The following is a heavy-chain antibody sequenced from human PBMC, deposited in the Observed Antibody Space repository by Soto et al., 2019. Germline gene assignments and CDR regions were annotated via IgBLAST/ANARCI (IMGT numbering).Heavy chain of an antibody. CDR1: GFTFSSYA. Sequence: GWSLRLSCAASGFTFSSYAMSWVRQAPGKGLEWVSAISGSGGSTYYADSVKGRFTISRDNSKNTLYLQMNSLRAEDTAVYYCAKDRGRNWNMFDYWGQGTLGTVAS. V-gene: IGHV3-23*01. D-gene: IGHD1-1*01. J-gene: IGHJ4*02. CDR3: AKDRGRNWNMFDY. CDR2: ISGSGGST.